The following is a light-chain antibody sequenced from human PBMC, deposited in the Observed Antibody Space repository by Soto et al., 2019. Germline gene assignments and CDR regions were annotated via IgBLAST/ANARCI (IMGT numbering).Light chain of an antibody. Sequence: DIQMTQSPSSLSTSVGDRVTITCRASQGISTFLNWYQQKPGKAPRLLIYAASRLQSGVPARFSGSGAETDFTLTITSLQPEDFGIYYCRQSYATVRTFGGGTKVDIK. CDR2: AAS. CDR3: RQSYATVRT. J-gene: IGKJ4*01. V-gene: IGKV1-39*01. CDR1: QGISTF.